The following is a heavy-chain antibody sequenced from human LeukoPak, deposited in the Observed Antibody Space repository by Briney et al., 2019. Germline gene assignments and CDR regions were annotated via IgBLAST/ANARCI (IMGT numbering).Heavy chain of an antibody. Sequence: NPSETLSLTCTVSGGSISSSSYYWGGIRQPPGKGLEWIGSIYYSGSAYYNQSLKSRFTISVDTSKNPFSLKLSSVPAADTAVYYCARPGGSYPYYFDYWGQGTLVTVSS. D-gene: IGHD1-26*01. J-gene: IGHJ4*02. CDR2: IYYSGSA. CDR1: GGSISSSSYY. V-gene: IGHV4-39*01. CDR3: ARPGGSYPYYFDY.